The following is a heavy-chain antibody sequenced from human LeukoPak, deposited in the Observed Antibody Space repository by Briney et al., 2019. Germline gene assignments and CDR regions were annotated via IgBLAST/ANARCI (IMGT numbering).Heavy chain of an antibody. CDR3: AKDSLDIVVVVAATGNDAFDI. J-gene: IGHJ3*02. V-gene: IGHV3-13*01. D-gene: IGHD2-15*01. Sequence: GGSLRLSCAASGFTFSSYDMHWVRQATGKGLEWVSAIGTAGDTYYPGSVKGRFTISRDNAKNSLYLQMNSLRAEDTAVYYCAKDSLDIVVVVAATGNDAFDIWGQGTMVTVSS. CDR2: IGTAGDT. CDR1: GFTFSSYD.